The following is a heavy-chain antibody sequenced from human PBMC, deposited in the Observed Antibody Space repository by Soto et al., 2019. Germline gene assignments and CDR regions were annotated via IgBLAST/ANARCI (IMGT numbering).Heavy chain of an antibody. CDR3: AQMSTVTKCMGY. D-gene: IGHD4-17*01. J-gene: IGHJ4*02. CDR2: FDPEDGET. CDR1: GYTLTDLS. V-gene: IGHV1-24*01. Sequence: QVHVVQSGAEVKKPGASLKVSCRVSGYTLTDLSMHWVRQAPGKGLEWMGGFDPEDGETVYTQNFQGRVTITADTSTDTASMAVSSMRSEDTSVYYCAQMSTVTKCMGYWGQGTLVTVSS.